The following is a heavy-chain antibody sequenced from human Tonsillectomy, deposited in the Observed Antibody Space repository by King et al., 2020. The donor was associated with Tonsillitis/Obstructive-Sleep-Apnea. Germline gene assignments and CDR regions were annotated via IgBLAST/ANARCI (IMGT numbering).Heavy chain of an antibody. J-gene: IGHJ4*02. CDR3: ARDVSGVGATPDY. D-gene: IGHD1-26*01. CDR1: GFTFSNYE. V-gene: IGHV3-48*03. Sequence: VQLVESGGGLVQPGGSLRLSCAASGFTFSNYEMNWVRQAPGKGLEWVSYISGSGSTIYYADSVKGRFTISRDNARSSVYLQMNSLRADDTAVYYCARDVSGVGATPDYWGQGTLVTVSS. CDR2: ISGSGSTI.